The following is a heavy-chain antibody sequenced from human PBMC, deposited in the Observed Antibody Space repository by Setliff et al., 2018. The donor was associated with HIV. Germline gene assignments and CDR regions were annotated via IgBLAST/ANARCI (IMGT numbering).Heavy chain of an antibody. Sequence: GGSLRLSCAASGFTFSTHEMNWVRQAPGKGLEWVSYITASSNTIYYADSVKGRFTISRDNAKNSLYLQMNSLRAEDMAAYYCARDEPTGGIDYWGQGTLVTVSS. D-gene: IGHD3-16*01. CDR3: ARDEPTGGIDY. CDR2: ITASSNTI. CDR1: GFTFSTHE. J-gene: IGHJ4*02. V-gene: IGHV3-48*03.